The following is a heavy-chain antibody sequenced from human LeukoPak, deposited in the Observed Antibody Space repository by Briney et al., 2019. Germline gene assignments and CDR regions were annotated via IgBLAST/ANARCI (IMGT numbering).Heavy chain of an antibody. Sequence: SVKVSCKASGGTFSSYAISWVRQAPGQGLEWMGGINPIFGTANYAQKFQGRVTITADKSTSTAYMELSSLRSEDTAVYYCARGVVVTATPAEYFQHWGQGTLVTVSS. D-gene: IGHD2-21*02. J-gene: IGHJ1*01. V-gene: IGHV1-69*06. CDR2: INPIFGTA. CDR3: ARGVVVTATPAEYFQH. CDR1: GGTFSSYA.